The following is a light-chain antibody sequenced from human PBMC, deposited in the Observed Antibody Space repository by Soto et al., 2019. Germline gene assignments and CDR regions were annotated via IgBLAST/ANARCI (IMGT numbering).Light chain of an antibody. CDR1: SSDVGGYNF. CDR2: DVR. J-gene: IGLJ2*01. V-gene: IGLV2-14*03. CDR3: SSYTSSSTVI. Sequence: QPASVSGSPGQSITISCTGTSSDVGGYNFVSWYQQHPGKAPKFIIYDVRNRPSGVSNRFSGSRSGNTASLTISGLQAEDEADYYCSSYTSSSTVIFGGGTQLTVL.